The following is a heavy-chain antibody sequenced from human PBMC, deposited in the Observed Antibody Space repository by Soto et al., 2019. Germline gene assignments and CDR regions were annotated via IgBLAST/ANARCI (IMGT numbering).Heavy chain of an antibody. D-gene: IGHD6-13*01. J-gene: IGHJ6*02. V-gene: IGHV1-2*04. CDR3: ARGRGSSWKYYYYYYGMDV. CDR1: GYTFTGYY. Sequence: ASVKVSCKASGYTFTGYYMHWVRQAPGQGLEWMGWINPNSGGTNYAQKFQGWVTMTRGTSISTAYMELSRLRSDDTAVYYCARGRGSSWKYYYYYYGMDVWGQGTTVTVSS. CDR2: INPNSGGT.